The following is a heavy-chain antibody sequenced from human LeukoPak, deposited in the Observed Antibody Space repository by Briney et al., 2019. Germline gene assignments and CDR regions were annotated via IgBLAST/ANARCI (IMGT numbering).Heavy chain of an antibody. CDR1: GGSFSGYC. D-gene: IGHD3-10*01. CDR2: INHSGST. CDR3: ARGPPGRFGELDPSPHYYYYMDV. J-gene: IGHJ6*03. Sequence: SETLSLTCAVYGGSFSGYCWSWIRQPPGKGLEWIGEINHSGSTNYNPSLKSRVTISVDTSKNQFSLKLSSVTAADTAVYYCARGPPGRFGELDPSPHYYYYMDVWGKGTTVTVSS. V-gene: IGHV4-34*01.